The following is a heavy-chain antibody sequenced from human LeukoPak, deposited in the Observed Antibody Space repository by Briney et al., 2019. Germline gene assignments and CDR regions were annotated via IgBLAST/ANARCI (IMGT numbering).Heavy chain of an antibody. CDR3: AKGGSYPIDY. D-gene: IGHD1-26*01. CDR2: ISNTGGST. J-gene: IGHJ4*02. V-gene: IGHV3-23*01. CDR1: GFSFNTYA. Sequence: GGSLRLSCAASGFSFNTYAMSWVRQAPGKGLEWVSAISNTGGSTYYADSVKGRFTISRDNAKNTLYLQMNSLRAEDTAVYYCAKGGSYPIDYWGQGALVTVSS.